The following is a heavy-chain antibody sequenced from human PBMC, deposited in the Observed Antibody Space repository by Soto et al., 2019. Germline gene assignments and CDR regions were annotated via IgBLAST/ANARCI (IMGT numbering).Heavy chain of an antibody. D-gene: IGHD3-22*01. CDR1: GYTFTDYY. J-gene: IGHJ5*02. CDR3: ARDLGDYYDSSGYFRSWFDP. V-gene: IGHV1-2*02. CDR2: INPNSGGT. Sequence: EASVKVSCKASGYTFTDYYMHCVRQAPGQGLEWMGWINPNSGGTNYAQKFQGRVTMTRDTSISTAYMELSRLRSDDTAVYYCARDLGDYYDSSGYFRSWFDPWGQGTLVTVSS.